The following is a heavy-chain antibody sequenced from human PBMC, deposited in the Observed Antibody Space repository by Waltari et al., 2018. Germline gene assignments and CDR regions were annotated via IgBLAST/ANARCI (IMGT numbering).Heavy chain of an antibody. J-gene: IGHJ5*02. D-gene: IGHD3-10*01. CDR2: IYTSGST. Sequence: QLQLQESGPGLVKPSQTLSLTCTVSGGSISSGSYYWSWIRQPAGKGLEWIGRIYTSGSTNYNPSLKSRVTISVDTSKNQFSLKLSSVTAADTAVYYCARRSGRMNWFDPWGQGTLVTVSS. CDR1: GGSISSGSYY. V-gene: IGHV4-61*02. CDR3: ARRSGRMNWFDP.